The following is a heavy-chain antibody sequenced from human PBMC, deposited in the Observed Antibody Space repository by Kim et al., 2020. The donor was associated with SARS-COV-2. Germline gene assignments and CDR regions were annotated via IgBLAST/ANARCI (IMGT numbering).Heavy chain of an antibody. Sequence: YYADSVKGRFTISRDNAKNSLYLQMNSLRDEDTAVYYCARAEGEETPFDYWGQGTLVTVSS. D-gene: IGHD3-16*01. CDR3: ARAEGEETPFDY. V-gene: IGHV3-48*02. J-gene: IGHJ4*02.